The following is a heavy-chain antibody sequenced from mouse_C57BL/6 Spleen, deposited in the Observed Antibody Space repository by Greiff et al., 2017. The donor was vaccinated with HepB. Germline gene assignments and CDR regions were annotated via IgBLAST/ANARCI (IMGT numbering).Heavy chain of an antibody. CDR1: GFTFSSYT. Sequence: EVMLVESGGGLVKPGGSLKLSCAASGFTFSSYTMSWVRQTPETRLEWVATISGGGGNTYYPDSVKGRFTISRDNAKNTRYLQMSSLRSEDTALYDSARRSNYLWYFDVWGTGATVTVSS. J-gene: IGHJ1*03. CDR3: ARRSNYLWYFDV. CDR2: ISGGGGNT. D-gene: IGHD2-5*01. V-gene: IGHV5-9*01.